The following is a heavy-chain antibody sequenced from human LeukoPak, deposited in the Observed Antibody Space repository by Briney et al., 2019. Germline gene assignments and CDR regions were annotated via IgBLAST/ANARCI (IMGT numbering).Heavy chain of an antibody. J-gene: IGHJ6*02. CDR2: INHSGST. V-gene: IGHV4-34*01. D-gene: IGHD6-13*01. CDR1: GGSFSGYY. Sequence: SETLSLTCAVYGGSFSGYYWSWIRQPPGKGLEWIGEINHSGSTNYNPSLKSRVTISVDTSKNQFSLKLSSVTAADTAVYYCARGNPGIAAGEDYYGMDVWGQGTTVTVSS. CDR3: ARGNPGIAAGEDYYGMDV.